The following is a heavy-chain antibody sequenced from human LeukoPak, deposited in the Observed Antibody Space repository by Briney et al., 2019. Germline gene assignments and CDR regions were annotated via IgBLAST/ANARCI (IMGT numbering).Heavy chain of an antibody. CDR1: GFTFSSYT. D-gene: IGHD1-7*01. Sequence: GGSLRLSCAASGFTFSSYTMHWVRQAPGQGLEWVAVISYDGSKKYYADSVKGRLTISRDNSKNTLYLEMNSLRAEDTAVYYCAKDRVKELSFYCFDCWGQGTLVTVSS. V-gene: IGHV3-30*04. CDR3: AKDRVKELSFYCFDC. CDR2: ISYDGSKK. J-gene: IGHJ4*02.